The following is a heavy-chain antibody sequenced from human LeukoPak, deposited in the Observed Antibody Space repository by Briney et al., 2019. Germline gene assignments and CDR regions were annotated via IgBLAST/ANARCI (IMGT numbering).Heavy chain of an antibody. CDR3: ARDWNYYDSSGYYPRYYFDY. V-gene: IGHV3-33*01. Sequence: GRSLRLSCAASGFTFSSYDMHWVRHATGKGLEWVALIWYDGSNKYYADSVKGRFTISRDNSRNTLYLQMNSLRAEDTAVYYCARDWNYYDSSGYYPRYYFDYWGQGTLVTVSS. D-gene: IGHD3-22*01. CDR2: IWYDGSNK. J-gene: IGHJ4*02. CDR1: GFTFSSYD.